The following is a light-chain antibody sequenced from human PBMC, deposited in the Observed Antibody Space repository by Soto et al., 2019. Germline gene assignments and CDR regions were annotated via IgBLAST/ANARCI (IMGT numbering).Light chain of an antibody. J-gene: IGLJ1*01. CDR2: LNSDGSH. CDR1: SGHSSYA. Sequence: QLVLTQSPSASASLGASVTLTCTLSSGHSSYAIAWHQQQPEKGPRYLMKLNSDGSHSKGDGIPDRFSGSSSGAERYLTISSLQSEDEADYYCQTWGTGIHVFGTGTKLTVL. CDR3: QTWGTGIHV. V-gene: IGLV4-69*01.